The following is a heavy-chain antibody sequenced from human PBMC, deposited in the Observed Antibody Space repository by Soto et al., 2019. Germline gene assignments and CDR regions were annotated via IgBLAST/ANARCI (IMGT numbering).Heavy chain of an antibody. J-gene: IGHJ3*02. Sequence: QVQLVPSGAEVKKPGSSVKVSCKASGGTFSSYAISWVRQAPGQGLEWMGGIIPIFGTANYARKFQGRVTLTADASTCTAYRELSSLRSADRAVYYCVRRSDYDDSSGYYSTDAIDIWVQGTMVTVSS. D-gene: IGHD3-22*01. CDR3: VRRSDYDDSSGYYSTDAIDI. CDR2: IIPIFGTA. V-gene: IGHV1-69*01. CDR1: GGTFSSYA.